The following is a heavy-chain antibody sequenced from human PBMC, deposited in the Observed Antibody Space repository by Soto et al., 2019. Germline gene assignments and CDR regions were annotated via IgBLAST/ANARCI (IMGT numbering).Heavy chain of an antibody. CDR1: GGSISSYY. J-gene: IGHJ5*02. D-gene: IGHD1-20*01. V-gene: IGHV4-59*08. Sequence: SETLSLTCTVSGGSISSYYWSWIRQPPGKGLEWIGYIYYSGSTNYNPSLKSRVTISVDTSKNQFSLKLSSVTAADTAVYYCARQRYNWNHFSADPWGQGTLVTVSS. CDR2: IYYSGST. CDR3: ARQRYNWNHFSADP.